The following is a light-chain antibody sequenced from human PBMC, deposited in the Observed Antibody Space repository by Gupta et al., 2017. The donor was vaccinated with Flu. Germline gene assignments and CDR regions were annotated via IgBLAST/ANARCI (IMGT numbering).Light chain of an antibody. Sequence: QSVLTQPPSVSGAPGQRVTISCTGNSSNLGAGYDVHWYQQLPGTAPKLLIYANNNRPSGVPDRFSGSKAATSASLTITGLQPEDEADYYCQSYDYRLSGSKVFGGGTKLTVL. CDR2: ANN. V-gene: IGLV1-40*01. CDR3: QSYDYRLSGSKV. J-gene: IGLJ2*01. CDR1: SSNLGAGYD.